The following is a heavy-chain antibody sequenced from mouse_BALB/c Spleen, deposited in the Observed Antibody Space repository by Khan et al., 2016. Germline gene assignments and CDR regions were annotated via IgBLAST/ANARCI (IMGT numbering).Heavy chain of an antibody. CDR1: GYTFTDYA. Sequence: VQLQESGAELVRPGVSVKISCKGSGYTFTDYAIHWVKQSHAKSLEGIGVISTYYGDTSYNQKFEGKATMTVDKSSSTAYVELARLTSEDSAIYYCAREGLNYDYAMDYWGQGTSVTVSS. CDR2: ISTYYGDT. J-gene: IGHJ4*01. CDR3: AREGLNYDYAMDY. D-gene: IGHD2-1*01. V-gene: IGHV1S137*01.